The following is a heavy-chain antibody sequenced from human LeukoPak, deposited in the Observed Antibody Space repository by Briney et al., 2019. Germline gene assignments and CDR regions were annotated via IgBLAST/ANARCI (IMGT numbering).Heavy chain of an antibody. CDR2: IGPTGTDR. V-gene: IGHV3-21*01. D-gene: IGHD1-14*01. J-gene: IGHJ4*02. CDR3: ATETIGRHYDY. Sequence: PGGSLRLSCAASGFTLTSFWMNWIRQAPGKGLEWVSSIGPTGTDRYYADSVRGRFTISRDNAKNSMYLQMDSLRDEDTAVYYCATETIGRHYDYWGQGTLLTVSS. CDR1: GFTLTSFW.